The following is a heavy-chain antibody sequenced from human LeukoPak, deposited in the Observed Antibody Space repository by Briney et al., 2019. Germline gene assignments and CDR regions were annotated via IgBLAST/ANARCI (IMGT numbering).Heavy chain of an antibody. CDR3: AKGWQQLGFDS. D-gene: IGHD6-13*01. CDR1: GFTLSSDA. Sequence: GGSLRLSCAASGFTLSSDAMSGVRQAPGKGLEWVSGISGSGGDSHYADSVKGRFTISKDDSKNTLYLRMNSLRVEDTAVYYCAKGWQQLGFDSWGQGTLVTVSS. J-gene: IGHJ4*02. V-gene: IGHV3-23*01. CDR2: ISGSGGDS.